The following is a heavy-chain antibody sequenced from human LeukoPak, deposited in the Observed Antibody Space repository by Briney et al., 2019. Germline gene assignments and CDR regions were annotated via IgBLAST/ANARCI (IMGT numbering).Heavy chain of an antibody. V-gene: IGHV4-39*01. Sequence: SETLSLTCTVSGGSISSSSYYWGWIRQPPGKRLEWIGSIYYSGSTYYNPSLKSRVTISVDTSKNQFSLKLSSVTAADTAVYYCARHKIIAAAGSNWFDPWGQGTLVTVSS. CDR2: IYYSGST. D-gene: IGHD6-13*01. CDR1: GGSISSSSYY. J-gene: IGHJ5*02. CDR3: ARHKIIAAAGSNWFDP.